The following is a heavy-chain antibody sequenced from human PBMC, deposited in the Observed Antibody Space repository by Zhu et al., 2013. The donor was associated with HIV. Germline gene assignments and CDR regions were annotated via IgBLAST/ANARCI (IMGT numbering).Heavy chain of an antibody. CDR1: GGSFSGYY. Sequence: QVQLQQWGAGLLKPSETLSLTCAVYGGSFSGYYWSWIRQPPGKGLEWIGEINHSGSTNYNPSLKSRVTISVDTSKNQFSLKLSSVTAADTAVYYCARVNTMIVVVRVDAFDYLGPRDNGHRLF. J-gene: IGHJ3*02. D-gene: IGHD3-22*01. CDR2: INHSGST. CDR3: ARVNTMIVVVRVDAFDY. V-gene: IGHV4-34*01.